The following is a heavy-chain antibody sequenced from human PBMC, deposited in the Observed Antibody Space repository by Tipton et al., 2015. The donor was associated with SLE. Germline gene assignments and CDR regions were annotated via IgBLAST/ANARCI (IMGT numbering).Heavy chain of an antibody. CDR3: ARAQYGPDYFDY. J-gene: IGHJ4*02. CDR2: FYYSGST. Sequence: TLSLTCNVSGGSISSHYWGWILQPPGKGLEWIGYFYYSGSTNYNPSLKSRVTMSVDTSKNQFSLKLSSVTAADTAVYYCARAQYGPDYFDYWGQGTLVTVSS. CDR1: GGSISSHY. V-gene: IGHV4-59*11. D-gene: IGHD4-17*01.